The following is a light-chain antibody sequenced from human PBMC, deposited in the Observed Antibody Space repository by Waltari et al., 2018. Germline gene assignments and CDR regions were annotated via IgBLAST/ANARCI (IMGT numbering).Light chain of an antibody. Sequence: QSALTQPASVSGPPGQSITISCSGTDSDLGAYDFVSWYQQHPGKAPHLIISEVSNRPSRISNRSSSSKSGNTAALTISGLQAEDEADDYCSSYTTSSAPGVFGTGTRVTVL. V-gene: IGLV2-14*01. CDR2: EVS. CDR1: DSDLGAYDF. J-gene: IGLJ1*01. CDR3: SSYTTSSAPGV.